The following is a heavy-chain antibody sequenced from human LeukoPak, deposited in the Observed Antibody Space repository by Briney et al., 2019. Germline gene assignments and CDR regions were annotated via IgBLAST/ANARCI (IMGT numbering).Heavy chain of an antibody. CDR3: ARSHEFDP. V-gene: IGHV4-61*01. Sequence: SETLSLTCTVSGGSVSSGSYYWCWIRQPPGKGLEWIGYIYYSGSTNYNPSLKSRVTISVDTSKNQFSLKLSSVTAADTAVYYCARSHEFDPWGQGTLVTVSS. CDR1: GGSVSSGSYY. CDR2: IYYSGST. J-gene: IGHJ5*02.